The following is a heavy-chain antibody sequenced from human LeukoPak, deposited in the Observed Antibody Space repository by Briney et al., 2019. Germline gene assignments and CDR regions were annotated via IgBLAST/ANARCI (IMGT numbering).Heavy chain of an antibody. V-gene: IGHV1-2*02. CDR3: ARGGVRTAASSLGY. CDR2: INPNSGGT. CDR1: GGTFSSYA. J-gene: IGHJ4*01. Sequence: ASVKVSFKASGGTFSSYAISWVRQAPGQGLEWMGWINPNSGGTNFAQKFRGRVTMTRDTSITTAYMELTRLKSDDTAVYYCARGGVRTAASSLGYWGQGTLVTVSS. D-gene: IGHD6-13*01.